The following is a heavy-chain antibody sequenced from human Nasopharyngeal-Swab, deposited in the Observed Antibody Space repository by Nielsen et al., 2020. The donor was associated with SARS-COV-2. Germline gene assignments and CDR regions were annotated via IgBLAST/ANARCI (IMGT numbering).Heavy chain of an antibody. D-gene: IGHD3-22*01. CDR3: ARGYDSSGYLRPIDAFDI. V-gene: IGHV3-13*04. CDR2: IGTAGDT. CDR1: GFTFSSYD. J-gene: IGHJ3*02. Sequence: GESLKISCAASGFTFSSYDMHWVRQATGKGLEWVSAIGTAGDTYYPGSVKGRFTISREKAKNSLYLQMNSLRAGDTAVYYCARGYDSSGYLRPIDAFDIWGQGTMVTVSS.